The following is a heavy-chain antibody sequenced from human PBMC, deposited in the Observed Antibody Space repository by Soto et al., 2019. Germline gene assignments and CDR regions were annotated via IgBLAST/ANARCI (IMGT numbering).Heavy chain of an antibody. J-gene: IGHJ6*02. V-gene: IGHV3-30-3*01. D-gene: IGHD2-21*02. CDR1: GFTFSSYA. Sequence: TGGSLRLSCAASGFTFSSYAMHWVRQAPGKGLEWVAVISSDGSNKYYADSVKDRFTISRDNSKNMLSLQMNSLRAEDTAVYYCARVCGGDCHNGMDVWGQGTTVTVSS. CDR2: ISSDGSNK. CDR3: ARVCGGDCHNGMDV.